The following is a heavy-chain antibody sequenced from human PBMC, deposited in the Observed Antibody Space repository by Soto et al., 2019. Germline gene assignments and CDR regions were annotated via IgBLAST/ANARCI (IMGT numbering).Heavy chain of an antibody. CDR2: IKSKTDGGTT. Sequence: EVQLVESGGGLVKPGGSLRLSCAASGFTFSNAWMSWVRQAPGKGLEWVGRIKSKTDGGTTDYAAPVKGRFTISRDDSKNTLYLQMNSLKTEDTAVYYCITYCTNGVCSYYYYYMDVWGKGTTVTVSS. J-gene: IGHJ6*03. D-gene: IGHD2-8*01. CDR1: GFTFSNAW. V-gene: IGHV3-15*01. CDR3: ITYCTNGVCSYYYYYMDV.